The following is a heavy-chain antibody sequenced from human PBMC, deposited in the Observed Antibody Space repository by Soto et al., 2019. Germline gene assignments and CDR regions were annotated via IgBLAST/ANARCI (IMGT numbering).Heavy chain of an antibody. V-gene: IGHV4-34*01. CDR1: GGSFSGYY. D-gene: IGHD3-10*01. CDR2: INHSGST. Sequence: PSETLSLTCAVYGGSFSGYYWSWIRQPPGKGLEWIGEINHSGSTNYNPSLKSRVTISVDTSKNQFSLKLSSVTAADTAVYYCARSYGSGIFDYWGQGTLVTVSS. J-gene: IGHJ4*02. CDR3: ARSYGSGIFDY.